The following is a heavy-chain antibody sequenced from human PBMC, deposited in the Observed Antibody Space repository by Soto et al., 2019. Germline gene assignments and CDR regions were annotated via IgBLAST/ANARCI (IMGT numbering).Heavy chain of an antibody. CDR3: ARLNPGCSSTSCYALPHYYYGMDV. J-gene: IGHJ6*02. CDR2: IDPSDSYT. D-gene: IGHD2-2*01. V-gene: IGHV5-10-1*01. Sequence: GESLKISCKGSGYSFTSYLISWVRQMPVKGLEWMGRIDPSDSYTNYSPSFQGHVTISADKSISTAYLQWSSLKASDTAMYYCARLNPGCSSTSCYALPHYYYGMDVLGQGTTVAFSS. CDR1: GYSFTSYL.